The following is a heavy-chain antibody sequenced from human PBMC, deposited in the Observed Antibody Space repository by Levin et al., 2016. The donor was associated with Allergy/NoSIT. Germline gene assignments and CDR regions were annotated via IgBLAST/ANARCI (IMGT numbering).Heavy chain of an antibody. V-gene: IGHV4-61*02. CDR2: IYNSGYT. CDR3: ATSTGSHYHDAFDI. CDR1: GGSINSGSHY. Sequence: SETLSLTCTVSGGSINSGSHYWSWIRQSAGSGLEWIGRIYNSGYTNYNPSLKSRVTISLDTSKNQFSLRLFSVTAADTAVYYCATSTGSHYHDAFDIWGQGTMVTVSS. J-gene: IGHJ3*02. D-gene: IGHD1-26*01.